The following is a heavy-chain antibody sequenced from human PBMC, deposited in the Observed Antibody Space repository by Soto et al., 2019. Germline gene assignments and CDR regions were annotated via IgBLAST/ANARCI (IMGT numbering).Heavy chain of an antibody. V-gene: IGHV5-51*01. Sequence: ESRKISWKGSAYSSTSYWIVVLRHMPGKGLEWMGIIYPGDSDTRYSPSFQGQVTISADKSISTAYLQWSSLKSSDTAMYYCARQGLEYTYYDILPGYFRCFGYHRDLLAVRGQGTSDIGSS. J-gene: IGHJ6*01. CDR3: ARQGLEYTYYDILPGYFRCFGYHRDLLAV. CDR1: AYSSTSYW. D-gene: IGHD3-9*01. CDR2: IYPGDSDT.